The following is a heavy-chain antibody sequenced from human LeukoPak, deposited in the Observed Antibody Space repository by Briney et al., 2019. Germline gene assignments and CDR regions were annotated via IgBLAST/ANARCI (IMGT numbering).Heavy chain of an antibody. V-gene: IGHV3-23*01. CDR2: ITDTGDST. J-gene: IGHJ4*02. Sequence: GGSLRLSCAASGFPFSSSAMTWVRQAPGKGLEWVSTITDTGDSTHYADSVKGRFTFSRDNSKNTLYLQMNSLRAEDTAVYFCAKDYDMWAGSLDYWGQGTLVTVSS. CDR3: AKDYDMWAGSLDY. D-gene: IGHD3-9*01. CDR1: GFPFSSSA.